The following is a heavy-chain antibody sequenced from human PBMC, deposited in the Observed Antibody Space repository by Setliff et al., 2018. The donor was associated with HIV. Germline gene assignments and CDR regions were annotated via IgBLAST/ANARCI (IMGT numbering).Heavy chain of an antibody. Sequence: SETLSLTCTVSGDSVTSDSYYWSWIRQPAGKTLEWIGRIYFSGSTNYNPSLKSRVTISIDTSKNQLSLKLSSVTAADTAVYYCARDWAAPYYYGMDVWGPGTTGTSP. V-gene: IGHV4-61*02. D-gene: IGHD3-16*01. CDR2: IYFSGST. CDR1: GDSVTSDSYY. CDR3: ARDWAAPYYYGMDV. J-gene: IGHJ6*02.